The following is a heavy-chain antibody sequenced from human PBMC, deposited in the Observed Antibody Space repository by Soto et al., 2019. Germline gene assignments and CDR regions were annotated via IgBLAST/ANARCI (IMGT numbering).Heavy chain of an antibody. Sequence: QMQLQESGPGLVKPSETLSLTCTVSGGSIRERGLYWGWIRQSPGKGLEWIGRIFVSGRTHYNPSLKSRVPMSIDASRNQFSLNLISVTAADTGVYYCARSLMDVWGNGTTVTVSS. CDR1: GGSIRERGLY. CDR2: IFVSGRT. J-gene: IGHJ6*03. CDR3: ARSLMDV. V-gene: IGHV4-39*01.